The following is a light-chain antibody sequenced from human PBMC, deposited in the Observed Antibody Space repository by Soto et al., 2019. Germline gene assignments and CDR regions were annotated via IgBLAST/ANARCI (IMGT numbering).Light chain of an antibody. Sequence: DIQMTQSPSTLSASVGARVTITCRASQSIGRWLAWYQQKPGKAPELLIYDASSLKSGVPSRFSGSESGTEFTLTISSLQPDDFGTYYCQQYNNFWTFGQGTKVDIK. CDR1: QSIGRW. J-gene: IGKJ1*01. V-gene: IGKV1-5*01. CDR3: QQYNNFWT. CDR2: DAS.